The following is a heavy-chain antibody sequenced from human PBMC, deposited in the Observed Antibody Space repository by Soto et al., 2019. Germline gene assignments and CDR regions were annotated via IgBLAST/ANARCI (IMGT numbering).Heavy chain of an antibody. J-gene: IGHJ4*02. D-gene: IGHD1-1*01. CDR3: ATAPWNNAY. V-gene: IGHV3-48*03. Sequence: EVQLVESGGGLVQPGGSLRLSCAASGFTFNIYEMNWVRQAPGKGPEWVSYISGSGGETYYADSVKGRFTVSRDNAKNSLFLQMNNLRVEDTAVYYCATAPWNNAYCGQGTLVTVSS. CDR1: GFTFNIYE. CDR2: ISGSGGET.